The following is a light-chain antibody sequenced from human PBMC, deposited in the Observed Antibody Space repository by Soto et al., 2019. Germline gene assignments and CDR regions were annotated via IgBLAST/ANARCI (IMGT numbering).Light chain of an antibody. V-gene: IGLV2-14*01. CDR2: KVT. CDR1: SSDIGVYYY. Sequence: QSALTQPSSVSGSPGQSITISCTGTSSDIGVYYYVSWYQHHPCKAPKLIIYKVTNRHSGVSHRFSGSKSGNTASLTISGLQAEDEADYYCTSYSSSSTFYVFGTGTKV. J-gene: IGLJ1*01. CDR3: TSYSSSSTFYV.